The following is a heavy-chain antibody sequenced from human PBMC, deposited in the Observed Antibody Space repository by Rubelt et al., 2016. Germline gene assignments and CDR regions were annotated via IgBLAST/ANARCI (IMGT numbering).Heavy chain of an antibody. Sequence: NIKQDGSEKSYVDSVKGRFTISRENAKNSLYLQMNRLRVEDTAMYYCARDIDYNDFWSGFWASGMDVWGLGTTVIVSS. J-gene: IGHJ6*02. V-gene: IGHV3-7*01. CDR2: IKQDGSEK. D-gene: IGHD3-3*01. CDR3: ARDIDYNDFWSGFWASGMDV.